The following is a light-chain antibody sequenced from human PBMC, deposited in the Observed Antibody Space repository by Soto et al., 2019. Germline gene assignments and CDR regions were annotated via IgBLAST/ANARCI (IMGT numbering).Light chain of an antibody. CDR3: QSYDSRLSGPV. V-gene: IGLV1-40*01. Sequence: QSVLTQPPSVSGAPGQRVTISCTGSSSNIGAGYDVHWYQQLPGTAPKLLIYENNSRPPGVPDRVSGSKSGTSASLAITGLQPEDEADYYCQSYDSRLSGPVFGGGTQLTVL. CDR2: ENN. J-gene: IGLJ7*01. CDR1: SSNIGAGYD.